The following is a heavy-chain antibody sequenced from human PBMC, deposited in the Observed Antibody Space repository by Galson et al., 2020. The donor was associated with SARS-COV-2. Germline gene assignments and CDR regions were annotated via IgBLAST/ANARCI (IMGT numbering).Heavy chain of an antibody. CDR2: IIPIFGTA. CDR1: GGTFSSYA. CDR3: ARGGWHRRRDYDSSGYFHDAFDI. V-gene: IGHV1-69*13. Sequence: SVKVSCKASGGTFSSYAISWVRQAPGQGLEWMGGIIPIFGTANYAQKFQGRVTITADESTSTAYMELSSLRSEDTAVYYCARGGWHRRRDYDSSGYFHDAFDIWGQGTMVTVSS. D-gene: IGHD3-22*01. J-gene: IGHJ3*02.